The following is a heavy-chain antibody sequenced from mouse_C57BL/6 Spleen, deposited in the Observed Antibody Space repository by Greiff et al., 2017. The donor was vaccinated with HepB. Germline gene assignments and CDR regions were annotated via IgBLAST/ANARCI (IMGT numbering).Heavy chain of an antibody. J-gene: IGHJ2*01. V-gene: IGHV1-26*01. CDR2: INPNNGGT. CDR1: GYTFTDYY. D-gene: IGHD2-2*01. CDR3: ARIGYDRDFDY. Sequence: VQLKQSGPELVKPGASVKISCKASGYTFTDYYMNWVKQSHGKSLEWIGDINPNNGGTSYNQKFKGKATLTVDKSSSTAYMELRSLTSEDSAVYYCARIGYDRDFDYWGQGTTLTVSS.